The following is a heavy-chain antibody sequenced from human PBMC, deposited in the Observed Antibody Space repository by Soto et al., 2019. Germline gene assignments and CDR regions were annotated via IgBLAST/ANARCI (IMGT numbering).Heavy chain of an antibody. CDR2: IYYSGST. Sequence: SETLCLPCTVAGGSISNYYWSRILQHPGKGLEWIGYIYYSGSTNYNPSLKSRVTISVDASKNQFSLKLSSVTAADTAVYYCAAIDRGYSSSDSDYWGQGTLVTVSS. V-gene: IGHV4-59*08. D-gene: IGHD6-6*01. CDR1: GGSISNYY. CDR3: AAIDRGYSSSDSDY. J-gene: IGHJ4*02.